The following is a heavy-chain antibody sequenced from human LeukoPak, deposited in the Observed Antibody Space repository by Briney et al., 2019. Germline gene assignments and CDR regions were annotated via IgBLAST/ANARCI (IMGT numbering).Heavy chain of an antibody. D-gene: IGHD5-24*01. V-gene: IGHV5-10-1*01. CDR3: ASIRDGI. CDR2: IDPSDSYT. Sequence: GESLKISCETSGYNFPSYWIGWVRQVPGKGLEWMGRIDPSDSYTNYSPSFQGHVTISADKSISTAYLQWSSLKASDTAMYYCASIRDGIWGQGTMVTVSS. CDR1: GYNFPSYW. J-gene: IGHJ3*02.